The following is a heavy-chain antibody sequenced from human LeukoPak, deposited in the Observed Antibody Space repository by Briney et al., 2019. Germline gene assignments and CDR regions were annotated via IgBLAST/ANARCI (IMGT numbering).Heavy chain of an antibody. V-gene: IGHV3-23*01. CDR1: GFTFSSYA. CDR3: AKDLLRNTAMVTGYYYYYYMDV. Sequence: GGSLRLSCAASGFTFSSYAMSWVRPAPGNRLEWVSAISGSGVRTYYAASVKRRFTTSRDNSKNTLYLQMNSLRAEDTAVYYCAKDLLRNTAMVTGYYYYYYMDVWGKGTTVTVSS. CDR2: ISGSGVRT. J-gene: IGHJ6*03. D-gene: IGHD5-18*01.